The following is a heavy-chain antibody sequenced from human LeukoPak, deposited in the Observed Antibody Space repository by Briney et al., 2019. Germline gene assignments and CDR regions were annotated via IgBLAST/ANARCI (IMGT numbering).Heavy chain of an antibody. D-gene: IGHD4-17*01. CDR2: ISSNGGST. Sequence: PGGSLRLSCAASGFTFDDYAMHWVRQAPGKGLEYVSAISSNGGSTYYADSVKGRFTISRDNSKNTLYLQMSSLRAEDTAVYYCVKLITEGDYGTVDYYYYGMDVWGQGTTATVSS. CDR3: VKLITEGDYGTVDYYYYGMDV. J-gene: IGHJ6*02. V-gene: IGHV3-64D*06. CDR1: GFTFDDYA.